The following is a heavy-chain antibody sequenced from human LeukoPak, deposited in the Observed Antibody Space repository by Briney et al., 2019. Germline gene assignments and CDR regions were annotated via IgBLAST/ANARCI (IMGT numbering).Heavy chain of an antibody. CDR1: GGSISSSSYY. D-gene: IGHD3-3*01. V-gene: IGHV4-39*02. J-gene: IGHJ4*02. CDR2: IYYSGST. CDR3: AREVWDFGVVVAMDY. Sequence: SETLSLTCTVSGGSISSSSYYWGWIRQPPGKGLEWIGSIYYSGSTYYNPSLKGRVTISVDTSKNQFSLKLSSVTAADTAVYYCAREVWDFGVVVAMDYWGQGTLVTVSS.